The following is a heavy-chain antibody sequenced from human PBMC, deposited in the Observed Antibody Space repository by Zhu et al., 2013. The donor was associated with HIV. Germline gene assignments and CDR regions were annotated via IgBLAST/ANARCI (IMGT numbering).Heavy chain of an antibody. Sequence: QVQLQESGPGVVKPSETLSLTCSVSGVAISDDSYWAWVRQTPGKGLEFIGTVFAGGNTHFYPSLRTSDTHYNPSLKSRVSISADTSKNQFYLKLRSVTAADTATYCCARDFGKDWLPSYMDVWGKGTTVTVSS. D-gene: IGHD3-9*01. CDR2: VFAGGNTH. J-gene: IGHJ6*03. CDR1: GVAISDDSY. V-gene: IGHV4-38-2*02. CDR3: ARDFGKDWLPSYMDV.